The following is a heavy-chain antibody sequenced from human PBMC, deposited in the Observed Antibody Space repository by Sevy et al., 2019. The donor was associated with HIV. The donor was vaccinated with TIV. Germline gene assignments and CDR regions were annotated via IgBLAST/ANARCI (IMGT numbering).Heavy chain of an antibody. J-gene: IGHJ4*02. CDR3: TRWKGAQSIFDY. D-gene: IGHD1-1*01. Sequence: GGSLRLSCTGSGFTFGDYAMNWVRQAPGKGLEWVAFLKSTADGGTVDHAASVKGRFSISRDDSKNIAYLQMNDLKTEDTGVYYSTRWKGAQSIFDYWGQGALVTVSS. V-gene: IGHV3-49*04. CDR2: LKSTADGGTV. CDR1: GFTFGDYA.